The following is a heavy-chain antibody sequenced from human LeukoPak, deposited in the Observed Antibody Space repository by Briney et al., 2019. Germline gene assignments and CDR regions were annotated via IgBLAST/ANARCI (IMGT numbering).Heavy chain of an antibody. CDR2: IYSGGST. D-gene: IGHD3-22*01. Sequence: GGSLRLSCAASGFTVSTNYMSWVRQAPGKGLAWVSVIYSGGSTYYADSVKGRFTISRDNSKNTLYLQMNSLRAEDTAVYYCARGYYYDSSGYYSVFQHWGQGTLVTVSS. J-gene: IGHJ1*01. CDR3: ARGYYYDSSGYYSVFQH. CDR1: GFTVSTNY. V-gene: IGHV3-66*02.